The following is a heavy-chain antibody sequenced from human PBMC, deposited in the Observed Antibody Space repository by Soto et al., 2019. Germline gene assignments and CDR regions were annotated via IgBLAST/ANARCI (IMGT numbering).Heavy chain of an antibody. D-gene: IGHD2-2*01. V-gene: IGHV3-23*01. CDR2: MSGSGGYT. J-gene: IGHJ4*02. CDR3: ATFRFCTSTSCYGREGGF. Sequence: EVQLLESGGGLVQPGGSLRLSCAASGFTFSSYAMSWVRQAPGKGLEWVSTMSGSGGYTYYAESVEGRFAISRDNSKNTLYLQMADMRAEDTAVYYCATFRFCTSTSCYGREGGFWGQGTLVTVSS. CDR1: GFTFSSYA.